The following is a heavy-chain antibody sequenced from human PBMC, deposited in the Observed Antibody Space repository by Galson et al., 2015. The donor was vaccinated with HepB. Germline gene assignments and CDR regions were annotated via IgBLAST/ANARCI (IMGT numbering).Heavy chain of an antibody. V-gene: IGHV3-30*03. CDR1: GFTFTSYG. CDR3: ARGYDSSGLGY. Sequence: SLRLSCAASGFTFTSYGMHWVRQAPGKGLEWVAVISYDGSNKYYADSVKGRFTISRDNAKNSLYLQMNSLRAEDTAVYYCARGYDSSGLGYWGQGTLVTVSS. J-gene: IGHJ4*02. CDR2: ISYDGSNK. D-gene: IGHD3-22*01.